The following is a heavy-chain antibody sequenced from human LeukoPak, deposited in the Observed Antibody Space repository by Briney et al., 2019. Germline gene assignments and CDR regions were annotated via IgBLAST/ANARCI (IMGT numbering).Heavy chain of an antibody. J-gene: IGHJ4*02. Sequence: ASVKVSCKASGYTFTAYYIHWVRQAPAQGLEWMGWINPNSGGTNYAHTFQGRVTMTMDTSISTAYMELRLGSDDTAVYYCERDHYDSSGYFDSWGQGTLVTVSS. CDR3: ERDHYDSSGYFDS. CDR2: INPNSGGT. D-gene: IGHD3-22*01. V-gene: IGHV1-2*02. CDR1: GYTFTAYY.